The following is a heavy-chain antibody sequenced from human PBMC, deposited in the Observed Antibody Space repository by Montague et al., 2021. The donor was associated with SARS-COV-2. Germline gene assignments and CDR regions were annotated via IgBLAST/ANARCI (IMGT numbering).Heavy chain of an antibody. CDR3: ARGRRPVVVPCCGSAGRAFDI. CDR2: VNHSGTT. V-gene: IGHV4-34*01. D-gene: IGHD2-15*01. CDR1: GGSLSNYY. J-gene: IGHJ3*02. Sequence: SETLSLTCAISGGSLSNYYWSWIRQPPGKGLEWIGEVNHSGTTIYNPSVKSGVTISEDTSKNQLYLRLNSVTAADTAVYYCARGRRPVVVPCCGSAGRAFDIWGQGTMVTVSS.